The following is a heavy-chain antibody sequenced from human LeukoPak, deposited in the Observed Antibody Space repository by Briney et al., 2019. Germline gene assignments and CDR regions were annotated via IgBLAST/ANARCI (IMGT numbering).Heavy chain of an antibody. Sequence: PGGSLRLSCAVSRFTFDDYTMHWVRQAPGKGPEWVSLISRDGGSTSYADSVKGRFTISRDNSKNSLYLQMNSLKTEDTALYYCAKDLGVGARGFAYWGQGTLVTVSS. CDR2: ISRDGGST. CDR3: AKDLGVGARGFAY. J-gene: IGHJ4*02. V-gene: IGHV3-43*01. D-gene: IGHD1-26*01. CDR1: RFTFDDYT.